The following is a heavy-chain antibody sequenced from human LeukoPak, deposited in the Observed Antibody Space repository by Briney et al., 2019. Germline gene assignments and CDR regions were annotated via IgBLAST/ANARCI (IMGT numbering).Heavy chain of an antibody. D-gene: IGHD3-22*01. CDR2: ITGSSSFI. CDR3: ARNYDSSGYGYNWFDP. J-gene: IGHJ5*02. V-gene: IGHV3-21*01. Sequence: GGSLRLSCAASGFTFSTYSMNWVRQAPGKGLEWVSSITGSSSFIYYADSVKGRFTISRDNAKNSLHLQMISLRAEDTAVYYCARNYDSSGYGYNWFDPWGQGTLVTVSS. CDR1: GFTFSTYS.